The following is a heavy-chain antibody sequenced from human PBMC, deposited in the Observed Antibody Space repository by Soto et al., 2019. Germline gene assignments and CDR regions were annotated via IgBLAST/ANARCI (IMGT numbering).Heavy chain of an antibody. CDR1: GFTVSSNH. D-gene: IGHD2-2*01. J-gene: IGHJ6*02. CDR3: ARDVGVYGMDV. CDR2: IYSGGGT. Sequence: GGSLGLSCAASGFTVSSNHMSWVRQAPGKGLEWVSVIYSGGGTYYADSVKGRFTISRDISKNTLYLQMNSLRAEDTAVYYCARDVGVYGMDVWGQGTTVTVSS. V-gene: IGHV3-53*01.